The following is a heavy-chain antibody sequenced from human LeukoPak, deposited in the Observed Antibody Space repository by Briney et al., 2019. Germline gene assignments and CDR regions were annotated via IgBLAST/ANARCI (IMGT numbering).Heavy chain of an antibody. D-gene: IGHD6-13*01. Sequence: PSETLSLTCTVSGGSISSYYWSWIRQPPGKGLEWIGYIYYSGSTNYNPSLKSRVTLSVDTSKNQFSLKLSSVTAADTAVYYCARLPPPFGGYSSSWWRAFDIWGQGTMVTVSS. CDR2: IYYSGST. CDR3: ARLPPPFGGYSSSWWRAFDI. V-gene: IGHV4-59*08. CDR1: GGSISSYY. J-gene: IGHJ3*02.